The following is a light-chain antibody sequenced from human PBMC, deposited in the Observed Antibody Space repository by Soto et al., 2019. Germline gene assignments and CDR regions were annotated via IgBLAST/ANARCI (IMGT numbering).Light chain of an antibody. CDR3: NSYTSSSTPYV. CDR1: SSDVGGYNY. J-gene: IGLJ1*01. Sequence: QSALTQPASVSGSPGQSITISCTGTSSDVGGYNYVSWYQHDPGKAPKLIIYDVSNRPSGVSNRFSGSKSGNTASLTISGLQAEDEDDYFCNSYTSSSTPYVFGTGTKVTVL. V-gene: IGLV2-14*03. CDR2: DVS.